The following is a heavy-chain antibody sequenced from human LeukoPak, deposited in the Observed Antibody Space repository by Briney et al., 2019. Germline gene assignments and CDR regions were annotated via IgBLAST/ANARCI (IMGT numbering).Heavy chain of an antibody. CDR1: GGSISSSSYY. Sequence: SETLSLTCTVSGGSISSSSYYWGWIRQPPGKGLEWIGNIYYSGSTYYNPSLKSRVTISVDTSENRFSLKLSSVTAADTAVYFCARRWQWLVGYFDYWGQGTLVTVSS. CDR3: ARRWQWLVGYFDY. CDR2: IYYSGST. V-gene: IGHV4-39*01. D-gene: IGHD6-19*01. J-gene: IGHJ4*02.